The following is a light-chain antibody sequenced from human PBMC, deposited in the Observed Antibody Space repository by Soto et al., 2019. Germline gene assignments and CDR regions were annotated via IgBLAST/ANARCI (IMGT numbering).Light chain of an antibody. Sequence: EIVLTQSPGTLSLSPGERATLSCRAVQRVSSSYLAWYQQKPGQAPRLLIYGASSRATGIPDRFSGSGSGTVFTLTISRLEPEDFAVYYCQQYHTSHLTFGPGTKVDIK. V-gene: IGKV3-20*01. CDR1: QRVSSSY. CDR2: GAS. CDR3: QQYHTSHLT. J-gene: IGKJ3*01.